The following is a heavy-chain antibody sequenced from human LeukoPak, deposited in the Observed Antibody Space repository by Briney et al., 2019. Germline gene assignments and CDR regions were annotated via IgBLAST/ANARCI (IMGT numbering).Heavy chain of an antibody. D-gene: IGHD2-2*01. J-gene: IGHJ4*02. CDR1: GYSISSGYY. V-gene: IGHV4-38-2*01. CDR3: ARSGILGYCSSTSCHDSDY. CDR2: IYHSGST. Sequence: SETLSLTCAVSGYSISSGYYWGWIRQPPGKGLEWGGSIYHSGSTYYNPSLKRRVTISVDTSKNQFSLKLSPPTAAHTALYYCARSGILGYCSSTSCHDSDYWGQGTLVTVSS.